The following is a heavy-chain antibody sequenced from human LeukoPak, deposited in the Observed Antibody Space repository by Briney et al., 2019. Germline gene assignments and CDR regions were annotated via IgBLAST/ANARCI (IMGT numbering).Heavy chain of an antibody. Sequence: GGSLRLSCGASGFTFSSYEMKWVRQAPGKGLEWVSYISSSGNTKYYADSVKGRFTISRDSAKQSLYLDMNSLRAEDTAVYYCARAQYRAIDYWGQGTLVTVSS. CDR2: ISSSGNTK. D-gene: IGHD6-6*01. V-gene: IGHV3-48*03. J-gene: IGHJ4*02. CDR1: GFTFSSYE. CDR3: ARAQYRAIDY.